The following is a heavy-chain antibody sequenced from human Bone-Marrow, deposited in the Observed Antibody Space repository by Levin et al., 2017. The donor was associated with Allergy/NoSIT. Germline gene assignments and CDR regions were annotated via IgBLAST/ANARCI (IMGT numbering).Heavy chain of an antibody. CDR2: IKSKTDGGTT. Sequence: GGSLRLSCAASGFTFSNAWMSWVRQAPGKGLEWVGRIKSKTDGGTTDYAAPVKGRFTISRDDSKNTLYLQMNSVKTEDTAVYYCTTDPGGLLWFREPNWVFDYWGQGTLVTVSS. J-gene: IGHJ4*02. CDR3: TTDPGGLLWFREPNWVFDY. D-gene: IGHD3-10*01. V-gene: IGHV3-15*01. CDR1: GFTFSNAW.